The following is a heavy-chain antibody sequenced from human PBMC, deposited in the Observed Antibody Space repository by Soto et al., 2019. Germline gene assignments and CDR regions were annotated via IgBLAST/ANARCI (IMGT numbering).Heavy chain of an antibody. D-gene: IGHD6-13*01. CDR3: ARGDSSSWPAYYYYGMDV. J-gene: IGHJ6*02. V-gene: IGHV3-30*03. CDR1: GFTFSSYG. Sequence: QVQLVESGGGVVQPGRSLRLSCAASGFTFSSYGMHGVRQAPGKGLEWVAVISYDGSNKYYADSVKGRFTISRDNSKNTLYLQMNSLRAEDTAVYYCARGDSSSWPAYYYYGMDVWGQGTTVTVSS. CDR2: ISYDGSNK.